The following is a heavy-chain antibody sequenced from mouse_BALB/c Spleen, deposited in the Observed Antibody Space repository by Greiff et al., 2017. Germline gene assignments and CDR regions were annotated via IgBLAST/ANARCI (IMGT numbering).Heavy chain of an antibody. CDR3: KRSVYYGNPYYFDY. V-gene: IGHV1-39*01. CDR2: IDPYYGGT. CDR1: GYSFTGYN. D-gene: IGHD2-1*01. Sequence: EVKLMESGPELEKPGASVKISCKASGYSFTGYNMNWVKQSNGKSLEWIGNIDPYYGGTSYNQKFKGKATLTVDKSSSTAYMQLKSLTSEDSAVYFCKRSVYYGNPYYFDYWGQGTTLTVSS. J-gene: IGHJ2*01.